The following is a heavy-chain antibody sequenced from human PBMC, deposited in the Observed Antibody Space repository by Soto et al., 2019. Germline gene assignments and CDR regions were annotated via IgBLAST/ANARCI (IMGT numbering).Heavy chain of an antibody. Sequence: ASVKVSCKASGYTFTIYDMHWVRQAPGQGLEWMGIINPSGGSTSYAQKFQGRVTMTRDTSTSTVYMELSSLRSEDTAVYYCAREAGTGTTGRYYYYYGMDVWGQGTTVTVSS. V-gene: IGHV1-46*01. D-gene: IGHD1-7*01. CDR3: AREAGTGTTGRYYYYYGMDV. CDR2: INPSGGST. CDR1: GYTFTIYD. J-gene: IGHJ6*02.